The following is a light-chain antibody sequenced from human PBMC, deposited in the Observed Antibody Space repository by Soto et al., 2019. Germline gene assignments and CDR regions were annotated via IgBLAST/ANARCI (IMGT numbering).Light chain of an antibody. Sequence: DIQMDQSPSSLSASVGDRVTITCRASQSISSYLNWYQQRPGTAPKLLIHTASSLESEVPSRFSGSGSGTHFTLTITSLQPEDFATYYCQHSFNTLPYTFGQGTKLE. CDR1: QSISSY. J-gene: IGKJ2*01. V-gene: IGKV1-39*01. CDR2: TAS. CDR3: QHSFNTLPYT.